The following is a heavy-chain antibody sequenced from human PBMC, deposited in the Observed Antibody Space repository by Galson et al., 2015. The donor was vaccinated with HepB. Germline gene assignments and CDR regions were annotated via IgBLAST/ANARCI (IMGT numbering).Heavy chain of an antibody. CDR2: IYYSGST. J-gene: IGHJ4*02. V-gene: IGHV4-39*01. Sequence: SLTCTVSGGSISSSSYYWGWIRQPPGKGLEWIGSIYYSGSTYYNPSLKSRVTISVDTSKNQFSLKLSSVTAADTAVYYCARLTITMVRGGADYWGQGTLVTVSS. D-gene: IGHD3-10*01. CDR3: ARLTITMVRGGADY. CDR1: GGSISSSSYY.